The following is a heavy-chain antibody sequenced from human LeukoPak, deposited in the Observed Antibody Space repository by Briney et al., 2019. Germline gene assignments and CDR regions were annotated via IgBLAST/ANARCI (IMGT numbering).Heavy chain of an antibody. CDR3: ARHIGGRYYYYYMDV. CDR1: GGSISSSSYY. CDR2: IYYSGST. J-gene: IGHJ6*03. D-gene: IGHD2-21*01. Sequence: SVTLSLTCTVSGGSISSSSYYWSWIRQPPGKGLEWIGYIYYSGSTNYNPSLKSRVTISVDTSKNQFSLKLSSVTAADTAVYYCARHIGGRYYYYYMDVWGKGTTVTISS. V-gene: IGHV4-61*05.